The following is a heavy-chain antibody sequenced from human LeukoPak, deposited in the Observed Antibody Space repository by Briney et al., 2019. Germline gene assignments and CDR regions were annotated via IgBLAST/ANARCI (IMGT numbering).Heavy chain of an antibody. CDR3: TRDPRHFDS. Sequence: GGSLRLSCAASGFTFSRYSMNWVRQAPGKGLEWVSSISISSSYIYYADSVKGRFTMSRDNAKNSLYLQMSSLRVEDTAVYYCTRDPRHFDSCGQGTLVTVSS. CDR2: ISISSSYI. CDR1: GFTFSRYS. J-gene: IGHJ5*01. D-gene: IGHD6-6*01. V-gene: IGHV3-21*01.